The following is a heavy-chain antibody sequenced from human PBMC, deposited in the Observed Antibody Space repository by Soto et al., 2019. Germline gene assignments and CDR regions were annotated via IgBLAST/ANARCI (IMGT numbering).Heavy chain of an antibody. Sequence: QVQLVESGGGVVQPGRSLRLSCAASGFTFSSYGMHWVRQAPGKGLEWVAVIWYDGSNKYYADSVKGRFTISRDNSKNTLYRQMNSVRAEDTAVYYCAREGGDYGMGVWGQGTTVTVSS. CDR3: AREGGDYGMGV. D-gene: IGHD3-16*01. CDR2: IWYDGSNK. CDR1: GFTFSSYG. V-gene: IGHV3-33*01. J-gene: IGHJ6*02.